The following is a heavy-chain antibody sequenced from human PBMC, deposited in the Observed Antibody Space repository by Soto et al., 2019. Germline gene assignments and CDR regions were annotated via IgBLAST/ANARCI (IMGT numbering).Heavy chain of an antibody. V-gene: IGHV3-53*01. D-gene: IGHD1-1*01. CDR1: GFTISGKKY. Sequence: GGSLRLSCAAFGFTISGKKYVAWVRQAPGKGLEWVSALYDLDGSFYAASVKGRFTTSSDSSKTTVYLQMNDLRPDDTAVYYCATWHEREHAYDVWGQGTTVTV. J-gene: IGHJ3*01. CDR2: LYDLDGS. CDR3: ATWHEREHAYDV.